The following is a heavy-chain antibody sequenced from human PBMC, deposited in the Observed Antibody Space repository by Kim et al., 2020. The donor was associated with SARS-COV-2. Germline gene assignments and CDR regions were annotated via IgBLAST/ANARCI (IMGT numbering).Heavy chain of an antibody. D-gene: IGHD4-17*01. Sequence: VKGRFTISRDNAKNSLYLQMNSLRDEDTAVYYCARAHTVTTHYYYYGMDVWGQGTTVTVSS. CDR3: ARAHTVTTHYYYYGMDV. J-gene: IGHJ6*02. V-gene: IGHV3-48*02.